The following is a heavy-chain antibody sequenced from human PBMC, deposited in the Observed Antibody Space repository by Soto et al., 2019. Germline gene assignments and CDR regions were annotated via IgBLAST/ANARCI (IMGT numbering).Heavy chain of an antibody. D-gene: IGHD5-18*01. V-gene: IGHV4-59*01. CDR1: GGSINSDY. Sequence: LSLTCTVSGGSINSDYWTWIRQPPGRGLEWIGYIYYTGSTSYNPSLRSRVTISVDRSKNQFSLKLSSVTAADTAVYYCARGGYSYGFPYYYGMDVWGQGTTVTVSS. J-gene: IGHJ6*02. CDR3: ARGGYSYGFPYYYGMDV. CDR2: IYYTGST.